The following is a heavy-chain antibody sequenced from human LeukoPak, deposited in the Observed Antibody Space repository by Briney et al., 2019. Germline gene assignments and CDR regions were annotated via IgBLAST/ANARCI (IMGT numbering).Heavy chain of an antibody. CDR2: IWYDGSNK. J-gene: IGHJ6*02. CDR3: AKGLYDYALDV. V-gene: IGHV3-33*06. Sequence: GGSLRLSCAASGFTFSSYGMHWVRQAPGKGLEWVAAIWYDGSNKNYADSVKGRFTISRDNSKNTLYLQMNSLRAEDTAIYYCAKGLYDYALDVWGQGTAVTVSS. CDR1: GFTFSSYG.